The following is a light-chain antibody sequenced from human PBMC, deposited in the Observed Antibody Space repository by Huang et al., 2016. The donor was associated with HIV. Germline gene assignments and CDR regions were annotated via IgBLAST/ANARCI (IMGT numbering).Light chain of an antibody. CDR1: ESISSW. Sequence: DIQMTQSPSTLSASVGDRVTITCRASESISSWLAWYQQKPGKAPKLLIYKASSLESGVPSSFSGSGSGTHFTLTISSLHPDDFATYYCQQYNSYLYTFGQGTKLEI. V-gene: IGKV1-5*03. CDR3: QQYNSYLYT. CDR2: KAS. J-gene: IGKJ2*01.